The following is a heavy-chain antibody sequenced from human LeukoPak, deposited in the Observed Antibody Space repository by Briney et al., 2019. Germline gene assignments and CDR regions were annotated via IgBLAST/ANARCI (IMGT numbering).Heavy chain of an antibody. CDR1: GGSVSSGSYY. CDR3: ARVPPEGYFDL. CDR2: IYNSVRT. Sequence: SETLSLTCIVSGGSVSSGSYYWSWIRQPPGKGLEWIGYIYNSVRTNYNPSLKSRVTISVDTSKNQLSLKLSSVTAADTAVYFCARVPPEGYFDLWGRGTLVTVPS. J-gene: IGHJ2*01. V-gene: IGHV4-61*01.